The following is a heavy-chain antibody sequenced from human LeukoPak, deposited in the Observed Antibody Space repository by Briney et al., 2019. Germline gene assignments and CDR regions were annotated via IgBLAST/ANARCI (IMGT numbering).Heavy chain of an antibody. CDR2: ISWNSGSI. J-gene: IGHJ4*02. V-gene: IGHV3-9*01. D-gene: IGHD6-19*01. CDR3: AKEQVAVAGPIDY. CDR1: GFTFDDYA. Sequence: GGSLRLSCAASGFTFDDYAMHWVRQAPGKGLEWVSGISWNSGSIGYADSVKGRFTISRDNAKNSLYLQMNSLRAEDTALYYCAKEQVAVAGPIDYWGQGTPVTVSS.